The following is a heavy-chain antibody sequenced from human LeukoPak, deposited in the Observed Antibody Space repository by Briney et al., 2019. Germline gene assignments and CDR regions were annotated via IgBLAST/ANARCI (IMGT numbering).Heavy chain of an antibody. CDR2: IKEDGSVK. CDR3: ARDVWTYSGEAFDY. J-gene: IGHJ4*02. CDR1: GITFNDSW. V-gene: IGHV3-7*01. D-gene: IGHD5-12*01. Sequence: GGSLRLSCAASGITFNDSWMSWVRQAPGKGLEWVANIKEDGSVKYYVDSVKGRFSISRDNAKSSLYLQMSSLRAEDTAVYYCARDVWTYSGEAFDYWGQGALVTVSS.